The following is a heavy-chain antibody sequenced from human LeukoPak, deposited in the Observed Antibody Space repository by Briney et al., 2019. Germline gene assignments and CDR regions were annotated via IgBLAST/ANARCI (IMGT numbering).Heavy chain of an antibody. Sequence: QTAGSLRLSCAASGFTFSTYAMSWVRQAPGKGLEWVSAISGSGGSTYYADSVKGRFTISRDNSKNTLYLQMNSLRAEDTAVYYCAKDTDRSGPYGMDVWGQGTTVTVSS. CDR3: AKDTDRSGPYGMDV. CDR2: ISGSGGST. CDR1: GFTFSTYA. V-gene: IGHV3-23*01. J-gene: IGHJ6*02. D-gene: IGHD3-10*01.